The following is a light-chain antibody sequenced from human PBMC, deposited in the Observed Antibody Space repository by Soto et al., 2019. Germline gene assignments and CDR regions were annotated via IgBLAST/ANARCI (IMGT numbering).Light chain of an antibody. Sequence: DIVMTQSPDSLAVSLGERATVNCKSSQSVFYISNNKNYLAWYQQKPGQPPKLLIYWASTRESGVPDRFSGSGSGTDFTLTISSLQAEDVAVYYCQQYYISPIAFGQGTKVDIK. J-gene: IGKJ1*01. V-gene: IGKV4-1*01. CDR1: QSVFYISNNKNY. CDR2: WAS. CDR3: QQYYISPIA.